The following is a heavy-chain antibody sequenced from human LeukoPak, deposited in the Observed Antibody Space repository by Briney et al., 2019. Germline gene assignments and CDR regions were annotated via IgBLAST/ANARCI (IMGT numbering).Heavy chain of an antibody. D-gene: IGHD5-12*01. CDR3: AIDAWRRAINYGMVV. CDR2: ISWSSGNI. Sequence: GGSLRLSCAASGFTFDDYAMHWGRQAPRKGLEWVAGISWSSGNIGYADSVKGRFAISRENAENSLHLQTNSLRSEDPALYFCAIDAWRRAINYGMVVWGQGTTVAVSS. CDR1: GFTFDDYA. V-gene: IGHV3-9*01. J-gene: IGHJ6*01.